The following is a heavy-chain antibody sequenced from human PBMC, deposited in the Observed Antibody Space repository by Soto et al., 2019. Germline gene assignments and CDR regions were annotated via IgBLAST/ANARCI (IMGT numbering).Heavy chain of an antibody. CDR1: GYTFTGYY. CDR2: INPNSGDT. CDR3: ARGGPRTTDRFDY. V-gene: IGHV1-2*02. J-gene: IGHJ4*02. D-gene: IGHD1-7*01. Sequence: QVQLVQSGAEVKKPGASVKVSCKASGYTFTGYYIHWVRQAPGQGLEWMGWINPNSGDTNYPQKFQGRVTMTWDTSISTAYMELSSLTSYDTAMYYCARGGPRTTDRFDYWGQGTLVTVSS.